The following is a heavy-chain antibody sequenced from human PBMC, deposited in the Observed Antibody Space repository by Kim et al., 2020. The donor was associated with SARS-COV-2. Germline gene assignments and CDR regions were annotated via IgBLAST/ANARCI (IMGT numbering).Heavy chain of an antibody. CDR3: ARRGVGSTSLYNWFDP. CDR2: IIPIFGTA. J-gene: IGHJ5*02. D-gene: IGHD2-2*01. Sequence: SVKVSCKASGGTFSSYAISWVRQAPGQGLEWMGGIIPIFGTANYAQKFQGRVTITADESTSTAYMELSSLRSEDTAVYYCARRGVGSTSLYNWFDPWGQGTLVTVSS. CDR1: GGTFSSYA. V-gene: IGHV1-69*13.